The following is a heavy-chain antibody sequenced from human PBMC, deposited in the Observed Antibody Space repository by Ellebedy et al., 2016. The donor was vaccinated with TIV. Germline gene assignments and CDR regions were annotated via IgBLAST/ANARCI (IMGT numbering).Heavy chain of an antibody. CDR3: ARTAGGPRGPFDY. Sequence: PGGSLRLSCAASGFTFSSYGMHWVRQAPGKGLEWVAVISYDGSNTYYTDAVKGRFTISRDNSKNTLYLKMTSLRAEDTAVYYCARTAGGPRGPFDYWGQGTLVTVSS. J-gene: IGHJ4*02. D-gene: IGHD3-10*01. CDR1: GFTFSSYG. CDR2: ISYDGSNT. V-gene: IGHV3-30*03.